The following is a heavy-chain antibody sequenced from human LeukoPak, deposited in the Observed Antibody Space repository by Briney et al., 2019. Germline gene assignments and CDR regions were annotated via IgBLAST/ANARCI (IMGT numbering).Heavy chain of an antibody. Sequence: GRSLRLSCAASGFTFSGYAMHWVRQAPGKGLEWVAVISYDGSNKYYADSVKGRFTISRDNFKNTLYLQMNTLRAEDTAVYYCARSPHIGGWYYQVDYWGQATLVTVSS. V-gene: IGHV3-30*04. CDR3: ARSPHIGGWYYQVDY. CDR2: ISYDGSNK. D-gene: IGHD6-19*01. J-gene: IGHJ4*02. CDR1: GFTFSGYA.